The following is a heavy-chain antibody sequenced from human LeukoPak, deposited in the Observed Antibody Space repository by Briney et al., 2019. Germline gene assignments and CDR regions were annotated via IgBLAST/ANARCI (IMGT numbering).Heavy chain of an antibody. CDR3: ARGITMIVQKINAMDV. V-gene: IGHV3-48*02. CDR2: ISSGSSTI. D-gene: IGHD3-22*01. CDR1: GFTFSSYS. Sequence: PGGSLRLSCAGSGFTFSSYSMNWVRQAPGKGLEWVSYISSGSSTIYYADSVKGRFTISRDNAKNSLYLQMNSLRDEDTAVYYCARGITMIVQKINAMDVWGQGTTVTVSS. J-gene: IGHJ6*02.